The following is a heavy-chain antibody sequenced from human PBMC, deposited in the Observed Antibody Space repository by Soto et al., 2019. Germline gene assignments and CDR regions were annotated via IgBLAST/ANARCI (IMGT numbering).Heavy chain of an antibody. CDR3: ARQVREVGATDYYYYGMDV. V-gene: IGHV1-69*13. CDR1: GGTFSSYA. J-gene: IGHJ6*02. D-gene: IGHD1-26*01. CDR2: IIPIFGTA. Sequence: GASVKVSCKASGGTFSSYAISWVRQAPGQGLEWMGGIIPIFGTANYAQKFQGRVTITADESTSTAYMELSSLRSEDTAVYYCARQVREVGATDYYYYGMDVWGQGTTVTVSS.